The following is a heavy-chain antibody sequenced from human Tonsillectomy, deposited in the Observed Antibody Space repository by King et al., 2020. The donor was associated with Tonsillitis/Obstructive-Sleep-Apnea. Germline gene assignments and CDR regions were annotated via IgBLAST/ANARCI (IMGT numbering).Heavy chain of an antibody. CDR1: GVTFSTYW. D-gene: IGHD2-2*01. V-gene: IGHV3-7*04. CDR3: ARVKGYCSSTSCYAVGWFDP. J-gene: IGHJ5*02. Sequence: VQLVESGGGLVQPGGSLRLSCAASGVTFSTYWMSWVRQAPGKGLEWVANIEQEGSETNYVDSVKGRFTISSDNAKNSLYRQMNSMRAGDTAVYYCARVKGYCSSTSCYAVGWFDPWGQGTLVTVSS. CDR2: IEQEGSET.